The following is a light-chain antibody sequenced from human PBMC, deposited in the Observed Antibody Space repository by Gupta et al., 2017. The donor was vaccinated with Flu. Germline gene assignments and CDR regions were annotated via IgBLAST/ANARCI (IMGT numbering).Light chain of an antibody. Sequence: PSTLSASVGGRVTITCRASQSISSWLAWYQVKPGKAPKLLIYMSSSLHSGVPSRFSGSGSGTEFTLSVSSLQPEDFATYFCQQDSSYPFTFGQGTRLE. CDR1: QSISSW. CDR3: QQDSSYPFT. V-gene: IGKV1-5*03. CDR2: MSS. J-gene: IGKJ5*01.